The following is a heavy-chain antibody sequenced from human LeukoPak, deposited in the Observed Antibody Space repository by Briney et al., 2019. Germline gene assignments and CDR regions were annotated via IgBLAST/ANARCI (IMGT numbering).Heavy chain of an antibody. Sequence: GGSLRLSCVVSGLTFSSYSMSWVRQAPGKGLEWVSGISASGGDAWYPDSVKGRFTISRDNSKNTLLLQMNSLRVEDTAIYYCAKDAAGPEYWGQGTRVTVSS. D-gene: IGHD6-13*01. CDR3: AKDAAGPEY. CDR1: GLTFSSYS. CDR2: ISASGGDA. J-gene: IGHJ4*02. V-gene: IGHV3-23*01.